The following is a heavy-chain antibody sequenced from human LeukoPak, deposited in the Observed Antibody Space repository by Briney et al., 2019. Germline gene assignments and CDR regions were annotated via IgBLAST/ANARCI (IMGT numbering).Heavy chain of an antibody. Sequence: SQTLSPTCTVSGGSISSGDYYWSWIRQPPGKGLEWIGYIYYSGSTYYNPSLKSRVTISVDTSKNQFSLKLSSVTAADTAVYYCARVRIRYFDWLFPRLYYFDYWGQGTLVTVSS. V-gene: IGHV4-30-4*01. D-gene: IGHD3-9*01. CDR2: IYYSGST. CDR3: ARVRIRYFDWLFPRLYYFDY. J-gene: IGHJ4*02. CDR1: GGSISSGDYY.